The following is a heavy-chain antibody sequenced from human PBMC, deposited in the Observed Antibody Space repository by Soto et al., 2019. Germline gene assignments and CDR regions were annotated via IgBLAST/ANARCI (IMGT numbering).Heavy chain of an antibody. CDR3: ARDGQTTMVRGVRGRSYNYYGMDV. D-gene: IGHD3-10*01. Sequence: QVQLVQSGAEVKKPGASVKVSCKASGYTFTSYGISWVRQAPGQGLEWMGWISTYNGNTNYAQKLQGRVTMTTATATSTAHMELRSLRSDDTAVYYCARDGQTTMVRGVRGRSYNYYGMDVWGQGTTVTVSS. J-gene: IGHJ6*02. CDR2: ISTYNGNT. V-gene: IGHV1-18*04. CDR1: GYTFTSYG.